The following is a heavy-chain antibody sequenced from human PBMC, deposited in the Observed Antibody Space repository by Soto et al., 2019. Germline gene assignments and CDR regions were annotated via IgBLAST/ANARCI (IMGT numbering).Heavy chain of an antibody. J-gene: IGHJ4*02. CDR1: GGSFSGYY. CDR3: ARGRGFWGN. V-gene: IGHV4-34*01. CDR2: INHSGST. D-gene: IGHD3-16*01. Sequence: PSETLSLTCAVYGGSFSGYYWSWIRQPPGKGLEWIGEINHSGSTNYNPSLKSRVTISVDTSKNQFSLKLSSVTAADTAVYYCARGRGFWGNWGQGTLVTVSS.